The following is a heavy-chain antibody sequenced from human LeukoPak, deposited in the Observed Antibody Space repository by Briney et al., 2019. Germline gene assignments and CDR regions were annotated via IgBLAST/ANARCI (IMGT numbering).Heavy chain of an antibody. CDR2: IIPIFGTA. V-gene: IGHV1-69*13. CDR3: ARGGSSAPHLFDY. CDR1: GGTFSSYA. Sequence: SVKVSCKASGGTFSSYAISWVRQAPGQGLEWMGGIIPIFGTANYAQKFQGRVTITADESTSTAYMELSNLRSEDTAVYYCARGGSSAPHLFDYWGQGTLVTVSS. D-gene: IGHD6-6*01. J-gene: IGHJ4*02.